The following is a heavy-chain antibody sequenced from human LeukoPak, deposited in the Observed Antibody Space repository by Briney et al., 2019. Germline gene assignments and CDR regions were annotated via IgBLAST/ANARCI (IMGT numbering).Heavy chain of an antibody. CDR3: ARGNHYYGSGSSFFDY. D-gene: IGHD3-10*01. CDR1: GYTFTSYD. CDR2: TNPNSGNT. Sequence: ASVKVSCKASGYTFTSYDINRVRQATGQGLEWMEWTNPNSGNTGYAQKFQDRVTMTRNTSISTAYMELSSLRSEDTAVYYCARGNHYYGSGSSFFDYWGQGTLVTVSS. V-gene: IGHV1-8*01. J-gene: IGHJ4*02.